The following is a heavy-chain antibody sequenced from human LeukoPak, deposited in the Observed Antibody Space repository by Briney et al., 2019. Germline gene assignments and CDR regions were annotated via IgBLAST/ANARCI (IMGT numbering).Heavy chain of an antibody. J-gene: IGHJ5*02. D-gene: IGHD6-13*01. CDR1: GGSISSYY. Sequence: SETLSLTCTVSGGSISSYYWSWIRQPPGKGLEWIGCIYYSGSTNYNPSLKSRVTISVDTSKNQFSLKLSSVTAADTAVYYCARGGPAAAAGTGPWFDPWGQGTLVTVSS. CDR2: IYYSGST. V-gene: IGHV4-59*12. CDR3: ARGGPAAAAGTGPWFDP.